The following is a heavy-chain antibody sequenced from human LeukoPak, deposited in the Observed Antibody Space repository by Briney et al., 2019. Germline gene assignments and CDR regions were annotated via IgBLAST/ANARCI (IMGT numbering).Heavy chain of an antibody. J-gene: IGHJ4*02. V-gene: IGHV3-11*05. D-gene: IGHD2-2*01. CDR1: GFTFSDYY. CDR2: ISSSSSYT. Sequence: GGSLRLSCAASGFTFSDYYMSWIRQAPGKGLEWVSYISSSSSYTNYADSVKGRFTISRDNAKNSLYLQMNSLRAEDTAVYYCAKDLRSVPAANFDYWGQGTLVTVSS. CDR3: AKDLRSVPAANFDY.